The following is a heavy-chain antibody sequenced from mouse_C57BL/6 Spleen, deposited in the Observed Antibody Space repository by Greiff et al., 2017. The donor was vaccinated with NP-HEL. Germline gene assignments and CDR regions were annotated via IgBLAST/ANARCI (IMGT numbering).Heavy chain of an antibody. CDR3: AREASYDDFYAMDY. CDR1: GYTFTDYN. V-gene: IGHV1-18*01. D-gene: IGHD2-13*01. Sequence: EVQLQQSGPELVKPGASVKIPCKASGYTFTDYNMDWVKQSHGKSLEWIGDINPNNGGTIYNQKFKGKATLTVDKSSSTAYMELRSLTSEDTAVDYCAREASYDDFYAMDYWGQGTSVTVSS. J-gene: IGHJ4*01. CDR2: INPNNGGT.